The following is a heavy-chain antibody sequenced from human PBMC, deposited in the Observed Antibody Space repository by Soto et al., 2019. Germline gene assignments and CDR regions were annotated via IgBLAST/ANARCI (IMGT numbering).Heavy chain of an antibody. CDR1: GFTVSSSY. Sequence: HPGGSLRLSCAASGFTVSSSYMSWVRQAPGKGLEWVATLYSAGATYYADSVKGRFTISRDNSKNTLYLQMNSLRAEDTAVYYCAKVPFLGYCSSTSCYALYYFDYWGQGTLVTVSS. D-gene: IGHD2-2*01. CDR3: AKVPFLGYCSSTSCYALYYFDY. J-gene: IGHJ4*02. CDR2: LYSAGAT. V-gene: IGHV3-53*01.